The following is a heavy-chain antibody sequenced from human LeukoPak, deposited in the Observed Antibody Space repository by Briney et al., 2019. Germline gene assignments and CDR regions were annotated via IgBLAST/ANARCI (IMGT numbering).Heavy chain of an antibody. CDR1: GFTFSSYW. V-gene: IGHV3-7*01. D-gene: IGHD4-17*01. CDR3: ATSHDYGDYADY. CDR2: IKQDGNEK. Sequence: GGSLRLSCAASGFTFSSYWMSWVRQAPGKGLEWVANIKQDGNEKYYVDSVKGRFTISRDNAKNSLYLQMNSLRAEDTAVYYCATSHDYGDYADYWGQGTLVTVSS. J-gene: IGHJ4*02.